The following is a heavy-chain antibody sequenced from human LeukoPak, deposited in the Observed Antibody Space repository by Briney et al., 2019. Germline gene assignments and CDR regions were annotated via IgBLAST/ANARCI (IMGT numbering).Heavy chain of an antibody. Sequence: GGSLRLSCAASGFTFSSYNMNWVRQAPGKGLEWVSSITSSSSYIFYADSVKGRFTISRDIAKNSLYLQLNDLRAEDTAVYYCARYSGTYRDYWGQGTLVTVSS. CDR2: ITSSSSYI. J-gene: IGHJ4*02. CDR1: GFTFSSYN. D-gene: IGHD1-26*01. CDR3: ARYSGTYRDY. V-gene: IGHV3-21*01.